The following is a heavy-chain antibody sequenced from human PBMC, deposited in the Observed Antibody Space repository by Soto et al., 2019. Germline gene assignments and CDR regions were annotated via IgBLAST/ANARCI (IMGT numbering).Heavy chain of an antibody. CDR2: ISYDGTTK. D-gene: IGHD6-19*01. J-gene: IGHJ4*02. V-gene: IGHV3-30*03. CDR3: ARGGGYGWYGGDDFEY. CDR1: GFTFSTYG. Sequence: QVQLVESGGGVVQPGRSLRLSCAASGFTFSTYGMHWVRQAPGKGLEWVAVISYDGTTKYYADSVKGRFSISRDNSKKTLFLQMNSLRPEDTAVYYCARGGGYGWYGGDDFEYWGQGTLVSVSS.